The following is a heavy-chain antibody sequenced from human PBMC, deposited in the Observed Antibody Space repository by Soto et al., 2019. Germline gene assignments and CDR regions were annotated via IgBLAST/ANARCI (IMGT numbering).Heavy chain of an antibody. CDR3: ARGLSTIFGISFDH. CDR2: IYDRGNT. J-gene: IGHJ4*02. V-gene: IGHV4-39*07. CDR1: GVSISRGFSY. Sequence: SETLSLTCHVSGVSISRGFSYWGWIRQPPGKGLEWIGYIYDRGNTYYNPSLKSRVTISADTSKNQFSLRLSSVTAADTAVYYCARGLSTIFGISFDHWDPGTLVTVSS. D-gene: IGHD3-3*01.